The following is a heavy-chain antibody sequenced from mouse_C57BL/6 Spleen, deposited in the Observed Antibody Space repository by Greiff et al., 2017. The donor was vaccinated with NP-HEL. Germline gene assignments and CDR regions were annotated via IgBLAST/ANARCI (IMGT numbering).Heavy chain of an antibody. CDR3: ARGDYGSRGSWFAY. V-gene: IGHV1-61*01. CDR1: GYTFTSYW. D-gene: IGHD1-1*01. CDR2: IYPSDSET. J-gene: IGHJ3*01. Sequence: VQLQQPGAELVRPGSSVKLSCKASGYTFTSYWMDWVKQRPGQGLEWIGNIYPSDSETHYNQKFKDKATLTVDKSSSTAYMQLSSLTSEDSAVYYCARGDYGSRGSWFAYWGQGTLVTVSA.